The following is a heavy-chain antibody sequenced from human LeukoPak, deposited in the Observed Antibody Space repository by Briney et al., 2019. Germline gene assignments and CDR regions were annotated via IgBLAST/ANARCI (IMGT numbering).Heavy chain of an antibody. CDR3: ARDCSGGRCDYEFDY. Sequence: PGGSLRLSCAASGFIFSSFSMNWVRQAPGKGLEWVSYISSGSGTIYYTDSVKGRFTISRDNAKNSLYLQMNSLRAEDTAVYYCARDCSGGRCDYEFDYWGQGTLVTVSS. D-gene: IGHD2-15*01. J-gene: IGHJ4*02. CDR2: ISSGSGTI. CDR1: GFIFSSFS. V-gene: IGHV3-48*01.